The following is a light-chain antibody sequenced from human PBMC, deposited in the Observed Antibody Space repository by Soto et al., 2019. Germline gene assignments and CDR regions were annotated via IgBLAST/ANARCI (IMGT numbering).Light chain of an antibody. CDR1: SSDVGAYNY. V-gene: IGLV2-11*01. Sequence: QSALTQPRSVSGSPGQSVTISCTGTSSDVGAYNYVSWYQQHPGKAPKLMIYDVSKRPSGVPDRFSGSKSGNTASLTISGLQAEDEADYYCCSYAGSNIWVFGGGTQLTVL. CDR2: DVS. CDR3: CSYAGSNIWV. J-gene: IGLJ3*02.